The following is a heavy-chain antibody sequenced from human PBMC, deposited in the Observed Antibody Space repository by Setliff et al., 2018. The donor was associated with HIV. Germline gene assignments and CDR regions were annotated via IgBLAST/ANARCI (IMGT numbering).Heavy chain of an antibody. V-gene: IGHV4-59*01. D-gene: IGHD6-19*01. CDR3: ARVSDSSGWSSFDY. CDR2: IHSYGST. CDR1: GASISSYS. Sequence: PSETLSLTCTVSGASISSYSWSWIRQSPGKRLEWIGYIHSYGSTDYNPSLESRVTISVDTSKNQLSLKLRSVAAADTAVYYCARVSDSSGWSSFDYWGQGTLVTVSS. J-gene: IGHJ4*02.